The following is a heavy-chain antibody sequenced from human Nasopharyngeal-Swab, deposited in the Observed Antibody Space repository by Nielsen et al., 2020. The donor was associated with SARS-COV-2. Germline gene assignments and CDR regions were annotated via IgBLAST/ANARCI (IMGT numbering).Heavy chain of an antibody. V-gene: IGHV1-18*01. CDR2: ISAYNGHT. Sequence: WVRQAPGQGLEWMGWISAYNGHTNYAQKLQGRVTMTTDTSTSTAYMELRSLRSDDTAVYYCARVSREIEYSSSLYYYYYYMDVWGKGTTVTVSS. J-gene: IGHJ6*03. D-gene: IGHD6-6*01. CDR3: ARVSREIEYSSSLYYYYYYMDV.